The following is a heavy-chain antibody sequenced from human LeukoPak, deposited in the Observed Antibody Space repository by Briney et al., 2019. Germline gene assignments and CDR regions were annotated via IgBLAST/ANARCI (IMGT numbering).Heavy chain of an antibody. CDR1: GGTFSSCA. CDR2: IIPIFGTA. Sequence: SVKVSCKASGGTFSSCAISWVRQAPGQGLEWMGGIIPIFGTANYAQKFQGRVTITADESTSTAYMELSSLRSEDTAVYYCARDPRDPGWYFDLWGRGTLVTVSS. J-gene: IGHJ2*01. V-gene: IGHV1-69*13. CDR3: ARDPRDPGWYFDL.